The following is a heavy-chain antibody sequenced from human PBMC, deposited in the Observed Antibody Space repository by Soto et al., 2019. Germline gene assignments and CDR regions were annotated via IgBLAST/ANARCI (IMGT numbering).Heavy chain of an antibody. CDR2: TYIGGST. D-gene: IGHD5-18*01. CDR1: GGSISSSRYY. CDR3: ASSVAAGYSYGYNPLAY. Sequence: SETPSLTCSVSGGSISSSRYYWTWIRQVPGKGLEWIGHTYIGGSTYYDPSLKSRLSISLDTSKNQFSLRLTSVSAADTAIYYCASSVAAGYSYGYNPLAYWGRGTLVTVLL. V-gene: IGHV4-31*03. J-gene: IGHJ4*02.